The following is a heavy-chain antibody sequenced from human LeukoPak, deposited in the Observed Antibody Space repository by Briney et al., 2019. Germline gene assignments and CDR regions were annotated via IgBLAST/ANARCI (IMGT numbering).Heavy chain of an antibody. D-gene: IGHD1-7*01. V-gene: IGHV3-74*01. CDR1: GFTFSNYW. Sequence: GGSLRLSCAASGFTFSNYWVHWVRQAPGKGLVWVSRINPDGSTINYADSVKGRFTISRDNAKNTLYLQMDSLRAEDTAVYYCATAGNYRFDYWGQGTLVTVSS. CDR3: ATAGNYRFDY. J-gene: IGHJ4*02. CDR2: INPDGSTI.